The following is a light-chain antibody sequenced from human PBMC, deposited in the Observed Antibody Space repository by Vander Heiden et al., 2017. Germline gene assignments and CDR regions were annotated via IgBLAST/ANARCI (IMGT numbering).Light chain of an antibody. CDR3: QSSDSSGAWV. CDR1: TLPKQY. V-gene: IGLV3-25*03. Sequence: SSELTQPPSVSVSPGQTTRITCSGDTLPKQYAFWYQQKAGQAPVLMIYKDSERPAGIPERFSGSSSGTTVTLTISGGQAEDDADYYCQSSDSSGAWVFGGGTKLTVL. J-gene: IGLJ3*02. CDR2: KDS.